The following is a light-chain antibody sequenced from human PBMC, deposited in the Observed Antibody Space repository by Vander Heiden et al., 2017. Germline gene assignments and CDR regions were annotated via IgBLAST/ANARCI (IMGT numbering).Light chain of an antibody. CDR2: DAS. J-gene: IGKJ1*01. CDR1: QGVSSY. V-gene: IGKV3-11*01. Sequence: EIVLTQSPATLSLSPGERATLSCRASQGVSSYLAWYQQKPGQAPRLLIYDASTRATGIPARFSGSGSGTDFTLTISSLEPEDVAVYYCQQHSSWLWTFGQGTKVEIK. CDR3: QQHSSWLWT.